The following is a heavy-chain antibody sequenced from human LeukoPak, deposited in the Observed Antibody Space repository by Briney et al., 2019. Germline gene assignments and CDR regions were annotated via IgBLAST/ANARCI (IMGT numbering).Heavy chain of an antibody. Sequence: GGSLRLSCAASGFTFSTYGMHWVRQAPGKGLEWVALDGNVKVYADSVKGRFTISRDNSKNTLYLELNSLRVEDTAVYYCARVLTVTFDSWGQGTLVTVSS. J-gene: IGHJ4*02. CDR3: ARVLTVTFDS. CDR2: DGNVK. V-gene: IGHV3-33*01. CDR1: GFTFSTYG. D-gene: IGHD4-17*01.